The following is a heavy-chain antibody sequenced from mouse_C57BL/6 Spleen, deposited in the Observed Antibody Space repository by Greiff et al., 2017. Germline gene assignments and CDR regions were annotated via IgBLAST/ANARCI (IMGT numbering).Heavy chain of an antibody. CDR1: GFTFSSYA. CDR3: ARDRYDYYAMDY. D-gene: IGHD1-1*01. Sequence: EVQLVESGGGLVKPGGSLKLSCAASGFTFSSYAMSWVRQTPEKRLEWVATISDGGSYTYYPDNVKGRFTISRDNAKNNLYLQMSHLKSEDTAMYYCARDRYDYYAMDYWGQGTSVTVSS. V-gene: IGHV5-4*01. J-gene: IGHJ4*01. CDR2: ISDGGSYT.